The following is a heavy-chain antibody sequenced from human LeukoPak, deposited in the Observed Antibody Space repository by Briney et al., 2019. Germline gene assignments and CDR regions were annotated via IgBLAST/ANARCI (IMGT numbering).Heavy chain of an antibody. V-gene: IGHV4-59*01. Sequence: SETLSLTRTVSGGSISSYYWSWIRQPPGKGLEWIGYIYYSGSTNYNPSLKSRVTISVDTSKNQFSLKLSSVTAADTAVYYCASGDSSGYYLDAFDIWGQGTMVTVSS. J-gene: IGHJ3*02. CDR3: ASGDSSGYYLDAFDI. CDR1: GGSISSYY. D-gene: IGHD3-22*01. CDR2: IYYSGST.